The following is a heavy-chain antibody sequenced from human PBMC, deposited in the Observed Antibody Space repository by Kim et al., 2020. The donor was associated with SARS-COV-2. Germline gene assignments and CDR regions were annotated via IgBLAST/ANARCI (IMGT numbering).Heavy chain of an antibody. V-gene: IGHV3-23*01. CDR3: AKDHLMETRTTYYYDSSGYYTGSQLDAFDI. CDR1: GFTFSSYA. Sequence: GGSLRLSCAASGFTFSSYAMSWVRQAPGKGLEWVSAISGSGGSTYYADSVKGRFTISRDNSKNTLYLQMNSLRAEDTAVYYCAKDHLMETRTTYYYDSSGYYTGSQLDAFDIWGQGTMVTVSS. D-gene: IGHD3-22*01. J-gene: IGHJ3*02. CDR2: ISGSGGST.